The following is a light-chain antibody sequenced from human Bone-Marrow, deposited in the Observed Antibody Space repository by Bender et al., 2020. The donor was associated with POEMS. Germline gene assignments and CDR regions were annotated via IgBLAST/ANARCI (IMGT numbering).Light chain of an antibody. CDR1: SSDVGGYNY. Sequence: QSALTQPASVSGSPGQSITISCTGTSSDVGGYNYVSWYQQHPGKAPKLMIYEVSNRPSGVSTRFSGSKSGNTASLAITGLQSEYEAAYFCQSYDSDLNGWVFGGGTKLTVL. CDR2: EVS. CDR3: QSYDSDLNGWV. J-gene: IGLJ3*02. V-gene: IGLV2-14*01.